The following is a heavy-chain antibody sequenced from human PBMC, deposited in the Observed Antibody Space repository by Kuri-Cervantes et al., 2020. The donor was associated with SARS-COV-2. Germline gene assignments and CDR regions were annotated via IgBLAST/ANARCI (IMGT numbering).Heavy chain of an antibody. CDR3: ARSDFGFEL. Sequence: GGSLRLSCAASGFTFSSYAMSWVRQAPGKGLEWVANIKQDGSEKYYVDSVKGRFTISRDNAKNSLYLEMNNLRAEDTALYFCARSDFGFELWGQGTLVTVSS. CDR1: GFTFSSYA. D-gene: IGHD4/OR15-4a*01. J-gene: IGHJ4*02. CDR2: IKQDGSEK. V-gene: IGHV3-7*01.